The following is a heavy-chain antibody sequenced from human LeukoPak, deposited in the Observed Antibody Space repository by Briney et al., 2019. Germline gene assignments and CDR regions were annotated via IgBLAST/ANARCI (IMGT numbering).Heavy chain of an antibody. Sequence: GGSLRLSCAASGFTFSIYAMSWVRQAPGKGLEWVSAISGSGGSTYYADSVKGRFTISRDNPKNTLYLQMNSLRAEDTAVYYCAKNDFWSGYCAYDYWGQGTLVTVSS. J-gene: IGHJ4*02. V-gene: IGHV3-23*01. CDR2: ISGSGGST. CDR1: GFTFSIYA. D-gene: IGHD3-3*01. CDR3: AKNDFWSGYCAYDY.